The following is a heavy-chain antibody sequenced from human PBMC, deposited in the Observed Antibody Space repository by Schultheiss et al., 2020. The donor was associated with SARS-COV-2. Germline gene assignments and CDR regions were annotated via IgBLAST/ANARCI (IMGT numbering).Heavy chain of an antibody. CDR2: IYYSEST. J-gene: IGHJ5*02. V-gene: IGHV4-59*01. CDR1: GGSISSYY. D-gene: IGHD3-10*01. CDR3: ARRAGVGWFDP. Sequence: SETLSLTCTVSGGSISSYYWSWIRQPPGKGLEWIGYIYYSESTNYNPSLKSRVSISVDTSKNQFSLKLNSVTAADTAVYSCARRAGVGWFDPWGQGTLVTVSS.